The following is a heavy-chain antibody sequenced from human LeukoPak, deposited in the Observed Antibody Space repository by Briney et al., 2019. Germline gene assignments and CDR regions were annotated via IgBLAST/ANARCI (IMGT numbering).Heavy chain of an antibody. Sequence: PGGSLRLSCAASGFTFDDYAMHWVRQAAGKGLEWVSLISGDGGSTYYADSVKGRFTISRDNSKNSLYLQMNSLRTEDTAVYYCEKDMTAWLGDYYYYGMDVWGQGTTVTVSS. CDR1: GFTFDDYA. CDR2: ISGDGGST. J-gene: IGHJ6*02. V-gene: IGHV3-43*02. CDR3: EKDMTAWLGDYYYYGMDV. D-gene: IGHD6-19*01.